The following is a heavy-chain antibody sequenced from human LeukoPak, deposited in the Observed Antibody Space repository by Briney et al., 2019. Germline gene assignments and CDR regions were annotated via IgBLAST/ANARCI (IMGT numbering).Heavy chain of an antibody. D-gene: IGHD3-3*01. J-gene: IGHJ4*02. CDR1: GFTFSGNY. CDR2: IYSGGDI. CDR3: AGGTDFWSGYCFDS. V-gene: IGHV3-53*01. Sequence: GGSLRLSCAASGFTFSGNYMSWVRQAPGKGLEWVSVIYSGGDIAYADSVKGRFTISSDTSQNKLYLHMNSLRVEDTAVYYCAGGTDFWSGYCFDSWGQGTLVTVSS.